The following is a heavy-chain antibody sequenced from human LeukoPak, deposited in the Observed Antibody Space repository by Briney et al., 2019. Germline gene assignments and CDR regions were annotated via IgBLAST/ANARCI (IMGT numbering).Heavy chain of an antibody. Sequence: GGSLRLSCAASGFTFSSYAMSWVRQAPGKGLEWVSAISGSGGSTYYADSVKGRFTISRDNSKNTLYLQMNSLRAEDTAVYYCAMGPTAMENYYYCGMDVWGKGTTVTVSS. CDR3: AMGPTAMENYYYCGMDV. D-gene: IGHD5-18*01. V-gene: IGHV3-23*01. J-gene: IGHJ6*04. CDR1: GFTFSSYA. CDR2: ISGSGGST.